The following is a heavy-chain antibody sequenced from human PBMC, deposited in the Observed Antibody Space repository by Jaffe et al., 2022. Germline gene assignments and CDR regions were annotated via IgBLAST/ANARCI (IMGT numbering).Heavy chain of an antibody. V-gene: IGHV4-61*02. CDR1: GGSISSGSYY. CDR2: IYTSGST. J-gene: IGHJ6*03. Sequence: QVQLQESGPGLVKPSQTLSLTCTVSGGSISSGSYYWSWIRQPAGKGLEWIGRIYTSGSTNYNPSLKSRVTISVDTSKNQFSLKLSSVTAADTAVYYCARDRGSYYDILTGYYDYYYYMDVWGKGTTVTVSS. CDR3: ARDRGSYYDILTGYYDYYYYMDV. D-gene: IGHD3-9*01.